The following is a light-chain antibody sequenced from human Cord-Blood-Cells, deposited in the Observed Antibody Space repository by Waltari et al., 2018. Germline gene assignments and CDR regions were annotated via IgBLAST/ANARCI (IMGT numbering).Light chain of an antibody. V-gene: IGKV1-9*01. CDR3: QQLNSYPYT. J-gene: IGKJ2*01. CDR1: QGISSY. CDR2: AAS. Sequence: DIQLTQSPSFLSASVGDRFTITCRASQGISSYLAWYQQKPGKAPKLLIYAASTLQSWLPSRFSGSGAGTEFTLTISRLQPEDFATYYFQQLNSYPYTFGQGTKLEIK.